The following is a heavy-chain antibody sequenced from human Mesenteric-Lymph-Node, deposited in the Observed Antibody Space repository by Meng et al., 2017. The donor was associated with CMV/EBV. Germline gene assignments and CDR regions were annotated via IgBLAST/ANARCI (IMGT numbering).Heavy chain of an antibody. CDR2: ISGSGDNT. CDR1: GFPCSTYA. Sequence: SGFPCSTYAMSWVRQAPGKGLEWVAGISGSGDNTYYADSVQGRFTISRDSSKNTLYLQMNSLRAEDTAVYYCARRTGYSYTEFFQDWGQGTLVTVSS. V-gene: IGHV3-23*01. D-gene: IGHD5-12*01. CDR3: ARRTGYSYTEFFQD. J-gene: IGHJ1*01.